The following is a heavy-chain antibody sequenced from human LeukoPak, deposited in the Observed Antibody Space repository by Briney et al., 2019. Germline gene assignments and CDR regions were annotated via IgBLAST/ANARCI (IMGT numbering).Heavy chain of an antibody. J-gene: IGHJ3*02. CDR3: ARDRLSLGAFDI. Sequence: SETLSLTCVVSGDSINSRSYYWAWIRQPPGKGLEWIGSIYHSESIYYNPSLKSRVTISLDTSKNQFSLNLSSVTAADTAVYYCARDRLSLGAFDIWGQGAMVTVSS. V-gene: IGHV4-39*07. D-gene: IGHD7-27*01. CDR1: GDSINSRSYY. CDR2: IYHSESI.